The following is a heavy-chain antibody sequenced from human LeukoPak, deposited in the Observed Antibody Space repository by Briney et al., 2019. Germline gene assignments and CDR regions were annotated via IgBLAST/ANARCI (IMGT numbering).Heavy chain of an antibody. V-gene: IGHV3-23*01. CDR3: AKGSSSFYYDSSGYYDLTFDY. J-gene: IGHJ4*02. CDR1: GFTFSTYA. Sequence: GGSLRLSCAASGFTFSTYAMSWVRQAPGKGLEWVSAISGSGGSTYYADSVKGRFTISRDNSKNTLYLEMNSLRAEDTALYYCAKGSSSFYYDSSGYYDLTFDYWGQGTLVTVSS. CDR2: ISGSGGST. D-gene: IGHD3-22*01.